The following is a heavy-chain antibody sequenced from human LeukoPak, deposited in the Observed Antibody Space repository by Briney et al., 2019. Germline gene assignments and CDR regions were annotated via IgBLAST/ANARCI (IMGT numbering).Heavy chain of an antibody. V-gene: IGHV1-24*01. CDR3: AREDTAMVIDY. D-gene: IGHD5-18*01. Sequence: ASVKVSCKVSGYTLTELSMHWVRQAPGKGLEWMGGFDPEDGETIYAQKFQGRVTMTRDTSTSTVYMELSSLRSEDTAVYYCAREDTAMVIDYWGQGTLVTVSS. J-gene: IGHJ4*02. CDR2: FDPEDGET. CDR1: GYTLTELS.